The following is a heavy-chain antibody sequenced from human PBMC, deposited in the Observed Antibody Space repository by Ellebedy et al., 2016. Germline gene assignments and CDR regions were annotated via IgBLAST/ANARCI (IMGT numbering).Heavy chain of an antibody. CDR2: ISGSGDSP. Sequence: GGSLRLXXAASGFTFSSHAMNWVRQAPGKGLEWVSGISGSGDSPYYADSVKGRFTISRDNSKNTLDLLMNSLRAEDTAVYYCARDRLQLVDYYYYYMDVWGKGTTVTVSS. CDR1: GFTFSSHA. D-gene: IGHD6-13*01. J-gene: IGHJ6*03. CDR3: ARDRLQLVDYYYYYMDV. V-gene: IGHV3-23*01.